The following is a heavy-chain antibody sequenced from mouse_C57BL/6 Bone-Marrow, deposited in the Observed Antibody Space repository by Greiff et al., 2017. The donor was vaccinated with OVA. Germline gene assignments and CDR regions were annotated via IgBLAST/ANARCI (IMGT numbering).Heavy chain of an antibody. V-gene: IGHV1-5*01. Sequence: VHVKQSGTVLARPGASVKMSCKTSGYTFTSYWMHWVKQRPGQGLEWIGAIYPGNSDTSDNQKFKGKAKLTAVTSASTAYMELSSLTNEDSAVYYCTREVYYSNYGWYFDVWGTGATVTVSS. CDR2: IYPGNSDT. CDR1: GYTFTSYW. J-gene: IGHJ1*03. CDR3: TREVYYSNYGWYFDV. D-gene: IGHD2-5*01.